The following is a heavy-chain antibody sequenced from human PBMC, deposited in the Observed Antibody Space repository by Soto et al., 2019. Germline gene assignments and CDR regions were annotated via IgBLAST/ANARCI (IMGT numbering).Heavy chain of an antibody. J-gene: IGHJ4*02. D-gene: IGHD3-3*01. V-gene: IGHV4-39*01. CDR3: ARQLGNYDFWSGYSPATYFDY. Sequence: SETLSLTCTVSGGSISSSSYYWGWIRQPPGKGLEWIGSIYYSGSTYYNPSLKSRVTISVDTSKNQFSLKLSSVTAADTAVYYCARQLGNYDFWSGYSPATYFDYWGQGTLVTVSS. CDR2: IYYSGST. CDR1: GGSISSSSYY.